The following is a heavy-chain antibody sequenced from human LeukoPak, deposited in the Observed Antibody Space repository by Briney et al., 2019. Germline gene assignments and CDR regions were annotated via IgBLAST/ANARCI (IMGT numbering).Heavy chain of an antibody. CDR3: ARDDYGSSGGYYGMDV. Sequence: PGGSLRLSCATSGFTFSSYEMNWVRQAPGKGLEWVSYISSSGSTIYYADSVKGRFTISRDNAKNSLYLQMNSLRAEDTAVYYCARDDYGSSGGYYGMDVWGQGTTVTVSS. J-gene: IGHJ6*02. D-gene: IGHD3-22*01. CDR2: ISSSGSTI. V-gene: IGHV3-48*03. CDR1: GFTFSSYE.